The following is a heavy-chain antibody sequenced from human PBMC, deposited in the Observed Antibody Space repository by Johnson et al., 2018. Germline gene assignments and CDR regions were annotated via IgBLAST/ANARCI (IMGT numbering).Heavy chain of an antibody. Sequence: QVQLVESGGGVVQPGRSLRLSCAASGFTFSHYGMHWVRQAPGTGLEWLALIWFAGTNTYHADSVKGRFTISRDNSKNTLYLQMNSLRAEDTAVYYCTRGDIVVVVVAREYFQHWGQGTLVTVSS. CDR1: GFTFSHYG. V-gene: IGHV3-33*01. D-gene: IGHD2-15*01. CDR3: TRGDIVVVVVAREYFQH. J-gene: IGHJ1*01. CDR2: IWFAGTNT.